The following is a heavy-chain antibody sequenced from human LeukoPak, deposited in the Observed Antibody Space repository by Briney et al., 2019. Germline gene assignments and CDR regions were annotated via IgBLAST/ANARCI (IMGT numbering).Heavy chain of an antibody. D-gene: IGHD3/OR15-3a*01. Sequence: SETLSLTCTVSGGSISSSGCYWGWIRQPPGKGLEWIGNIYYSGSTNYTPSLRSRVIISVDTSQNQVSLKLTSVTAADTAVYYCARRGTGHTYYGMDVWGQGTTVTVSS. CDR2: IYYSGST. V-gene: IGHV4-39*01. J-gene: IGHJ6*02. CDR1: GGSISSSGCY. CDR3: ARRGTGHTYYGMDV.